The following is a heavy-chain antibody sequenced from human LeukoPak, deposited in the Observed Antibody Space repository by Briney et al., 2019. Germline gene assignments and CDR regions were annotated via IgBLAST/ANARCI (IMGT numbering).Heavy chain of an antibody. CDR2: INHSGST. CDR1: GGSFSGYY. D-gene: IGHD3-3*01. V-gene: IGHV4-34*01. CDR3: ARVVGYYDFWSGYYWTAFDI. J-gene: IGHJ3*02. Sequence: TSETLSLTCAVYGGSFSGYYWSWIRQPPGKGLEWIGEINHSGSTNYNPSLKSRVTISVDTSKNQFSLKLSSVTAADTAVYYCARVVGYYDFWSGYYWTAFDIWGPGTMVTVSS.